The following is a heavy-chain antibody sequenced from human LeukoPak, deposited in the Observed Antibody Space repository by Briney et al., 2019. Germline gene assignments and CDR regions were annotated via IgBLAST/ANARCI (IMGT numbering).Heavy chain of an antibody. CDR1: GFTFSSYA. V-gene: IGHV3-30*04. CDR2: ISYDGSNK. D-gene: IGHD2-2*01. Sequence: GGSLRLSCAASGFTFSSYAMHWVRQAPVKGLEWVAVISYDGSNKYYADSVKGRFTISRDNSKNTLYLQMDSLRAEDTAVYYCARGRYCSSISCRTELDYWGQGTLVTVSS. J-gene: IGHJ4*02. CDR3: ARGRYCSSISCRTELDY.